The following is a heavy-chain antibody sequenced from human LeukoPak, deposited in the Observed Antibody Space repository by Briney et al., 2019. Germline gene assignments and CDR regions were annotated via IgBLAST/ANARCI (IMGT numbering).Heavy chain of an antibody. CDR2: IYPGDSDT. V-gene: IGHV5-51*01. Sequence: GESLKISCKGSGYSFTSYWIGWVRQMPGKGLEWMGIIYPGDSDTRYSPSFQGQVTISADKSISTAYLQWSSLKASDTAMYYCARPGQLGEYTPYYFDYWGQGTLVTVSS. CDR1: GYSFTSYW. D-gene: IGHD7-27*01. CDR3: ARPGQLGEYTPYYFDY. J-gene: IGHJ4*02.